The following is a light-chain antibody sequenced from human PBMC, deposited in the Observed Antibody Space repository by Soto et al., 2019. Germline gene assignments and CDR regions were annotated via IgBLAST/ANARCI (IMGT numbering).Light chain of an antibody. CDR2: DAS. J-gene: IGKJ5*01. Sequence: DLQMTQSPSSLSSSVGDSVTIACQASQDISNYLHWYQQKPGKAPKLLIYDASNLETGVPSRFSGSGSGTDFTLNISSLQPEDIATYYCQQYDNFPRAINFGQGTRLEIK. V-gene: IGKV1-33*01. CDR3: QQYDNFPRAIN. CDR1: QDISNY.